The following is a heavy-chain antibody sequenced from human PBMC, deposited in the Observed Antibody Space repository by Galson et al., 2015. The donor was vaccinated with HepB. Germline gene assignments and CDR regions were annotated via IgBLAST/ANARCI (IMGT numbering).Heavy chain of an antibody. J-gene: IGHJ4*02. D-gene: IGHD1-26*01. Sequence: SVKVSCKASGGTFSSYAISWVRQAPGQGLEWMGGIIPIFGTANYAQKFQGRVTITADESTSTAYMELSSLRSEDTAVYYCAGAGGSYSRGRYDYWGQGTLVTVSS. CDR1: GGTFSSYA. V-gene: IGHV1-69*13. CDR2: IIPIFGTA. CDR3: AGAGGSYSRGRYDY.